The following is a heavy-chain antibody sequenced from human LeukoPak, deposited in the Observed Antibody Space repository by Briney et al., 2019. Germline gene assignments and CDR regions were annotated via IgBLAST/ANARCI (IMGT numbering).Heavy chain of an antibody. D-gene: IGHD4-17*01. V-gene: IGHV1-3*01. CDR3: ARDDAYGESRIRGMDV. CDR2: INAGNGNT. Sequence: ASVKVSCKASGYTFTSYAMHWVRQAPGQRLEWMGWINAGNGNTKYSQKFQGRVTITRDTSASTAYMELSSLRSEDTAVYYCARDDAYGESRIRGMDVWGQGTTVTVSS. CDR1: GYTFTSYA. J-gene: IGHJ6*02.